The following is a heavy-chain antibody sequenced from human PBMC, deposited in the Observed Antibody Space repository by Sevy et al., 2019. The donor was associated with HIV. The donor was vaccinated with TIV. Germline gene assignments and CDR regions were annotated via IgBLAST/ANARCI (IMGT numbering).Heavy chain of an antibody. D-gene: IGHD1-26*01. J-gene: IGHJ4*02. CDR3: AGENAWGRGYS. CDR1: GDSITSLY. V-gene: IGHV4-59*08. Sequence: SETLSLTCTVSGDSITSLYWNWIRQPPGKGLEWIANIYYNDHINYNPSLKSRVTLSLDTSKNQFSLRLSSVTAADTAMYYCAGENAWGRGYSWGQGTLVTVSS. CDR2: IYYNDHI.